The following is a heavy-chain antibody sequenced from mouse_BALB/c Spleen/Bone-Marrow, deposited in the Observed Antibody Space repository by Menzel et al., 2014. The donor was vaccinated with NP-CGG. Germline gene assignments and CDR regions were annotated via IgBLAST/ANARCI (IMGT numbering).Heavy chain of an antibody. CDR2: IDPSTGRT. CDR3: ARINGYDY. V-gene: IGHV1S81*02. CDR1: GYTFTSYW. Sequence: QVQLQQPGAELVKPGASVKLSCKASGYTFTSYWMHWVKQRPGQGLEWIGEIDPSTGRTDYNKKFKSQATLTVDKSSSTAYMHRSSLTSEDSAVYYCARINGYDYWGQGTTLTVSS. D-gene: IGHD2-2*01. J-gene: IGHJ2*01.